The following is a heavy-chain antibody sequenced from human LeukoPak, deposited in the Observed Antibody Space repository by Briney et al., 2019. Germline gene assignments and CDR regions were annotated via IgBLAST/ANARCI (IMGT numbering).Heavy chain of an antibody. V-gene: IGHV3-23*01. CDR2: IDGSGTAT. Sequence: PGGSLRLSCAASGLIFSNYAMSWVRQAPGKGLEWVSGIDGSGTATYYADSVKGRFTISRDNSKNTLYLQMNSLRAEDTAVYYCAKNNILTGYDLYYFDYWGQGTLVTVSS. D-gene: IGHD3-9*01. CDR3: AKNNILTGYDLYYFDY. J-gene: IGHJ4*02. CDR1: GLIFSNYA.